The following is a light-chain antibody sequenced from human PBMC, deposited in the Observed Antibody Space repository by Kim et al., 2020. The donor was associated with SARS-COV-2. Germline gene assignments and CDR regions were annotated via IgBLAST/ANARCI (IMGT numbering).Light chain of an antibody. J-gene: IGLJ3*02. CDR2: TDN. CDR1: RSNIGSNT. V-gene: IGLV1-44*01. Sequence: GQRVTISCSGIRSNIGSNTVNWYQHLPGTAPKVLMYTDNERPSGVPDRFSGSKSGTSASLVISALQSEDEADYYCAAWDDSLSGRVFGGGTQLTVL. CDR3: AAWDDSLSGRV.